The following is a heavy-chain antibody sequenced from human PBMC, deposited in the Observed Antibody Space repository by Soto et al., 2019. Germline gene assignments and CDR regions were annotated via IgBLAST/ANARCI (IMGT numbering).Heavy chain of an antibody. Sequence: ASVTVYCQASGYTFTSYGISWVRQAPGQGLEWMGWISAYNGNTNYAQKLQGRVTMTTDTSTSTAYMELRSLRSDDTAVYYCARASVYDYGDPWLWGQGTLVTVSS. J-gene: IGHJ4*02. CDR2: ISAYNGNT. CDR1: GYTFTSYG. CDR3: ARASVYDYGDPWL. V-gene: IGHV1-18*01. D-gene: IGHD4-17*01.